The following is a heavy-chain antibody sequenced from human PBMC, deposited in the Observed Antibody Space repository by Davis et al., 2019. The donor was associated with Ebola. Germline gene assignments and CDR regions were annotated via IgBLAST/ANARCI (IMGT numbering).Heavy chain of an antibody. Sequence: PSETLSLTCAVYGGSFSGYYWSWIRQPPGKGLEWIGEINHSGSTNYNPSLKSRVTISVDTSKNQFSLKLSSVTAADTAVYYCAREVRGALYYDFWSGYPRPRGSYMDVWGKGTTVTVSS. V-gene: IGHV4-34*01. CDR1: GGSFSGYY. CDR2: INHSGST. J-gene: IGHJ6*03. CDR3: AREVRGALYYDFWSGYPRPRGSYMDV. D-gene: IGHD3-3*01.